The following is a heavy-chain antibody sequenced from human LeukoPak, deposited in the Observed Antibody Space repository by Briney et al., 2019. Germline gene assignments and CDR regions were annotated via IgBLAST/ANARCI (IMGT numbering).Heavy chain of an antibody. J-gene: IGHJ6*03. Sequence: SETLSLTCAVSGYSISSGYYWGWIRQPPGQGLEGIGSIYHSGSTYYNPSLKSRVTISVDTSKNQFSLKLSSVTAADTAVYYCARQLSPYYDFWSGYYAPYYYYYMDVWGKGTTVTVSS. CDR2: IYHSGST. V-gene: IGHV4-38-2*01. CDR1: GYSISSGYY. D-gene: IGHD3-3*01. CDR3: ARQLSPYYDFWSGYYAPYYYYYMDV.